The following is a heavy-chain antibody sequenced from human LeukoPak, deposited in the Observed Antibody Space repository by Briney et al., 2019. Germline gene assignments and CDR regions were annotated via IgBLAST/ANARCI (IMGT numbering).Heavy chain of an antibody. V-gene: IGHV3-7*01. J-gene: IGHJ4*02. CDR1: GFTFSSYW. D-gene: IGHD3-3*01. CDR3: AKNDVLRFLEWASQRGGFDY. Sequence: PGGSLRLSCAASGFTFSSYWMSWVRQAPGKGLEWVANIKQDGSEKYYVDSVKGRFTISRDNAKNSLYLQMNSLRAEDTAVYYCAKNDVLRFLEWASQRGGFDYWGQGTLVTVSS. CDR2: IKQDGSEK.